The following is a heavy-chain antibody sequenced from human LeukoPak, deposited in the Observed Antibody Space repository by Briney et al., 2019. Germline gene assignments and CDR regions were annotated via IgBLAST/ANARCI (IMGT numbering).Heavy chain of an antibody. CDR3: TKRVASTI. V-gene: IGHV1-69*02. Sequence: SVKVSCKASGGTFGSFTVQWVRQAPGQGLEWMGRIIPMLNIVNYAQKFQDRIIITADKSANIVYLELSSLRSQDTAIYYCTKRVASTIWGQGALVAVSS. D-gene: IGHD1-26*01. J-gene: IGHJ4*02. CDR2: IIPMLNIV. CDR1: GGTFGSFT.